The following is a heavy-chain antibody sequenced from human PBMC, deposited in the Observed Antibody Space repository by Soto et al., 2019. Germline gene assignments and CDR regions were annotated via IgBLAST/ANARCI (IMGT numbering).Heavy chain of an antibody. CDR1: GGSVSSGGYY. Sequence: SETLSLTCTVSGGSVSSGGYYWNWIRQHPGKGLEWIGYIYYSGSTYYNPSLKSRVTISLDTSKNQFSLKLRSVTAADAAVYYCARDHYGNSWGFDYWGQGALVTVSS. J-gene: IGHJ4*02. CDR2: IYYSGST. CDR3: ARDHYGNSWGFDY. V-gene: IGHV4-31*03. D-gene: IGHD6-13*01.